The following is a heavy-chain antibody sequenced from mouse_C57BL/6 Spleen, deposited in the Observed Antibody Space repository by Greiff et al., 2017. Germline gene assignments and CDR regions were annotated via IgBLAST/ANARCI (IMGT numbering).Heavy chain of an antibody. Sequence: VQLKESGPGLVKPSQSLSLTCSVTGYSITSGYYWNWIRQFPGNKLEWMGYISYDGSNNYNPSLKNRISITPDTSKNQFFLKLNSVTTEDTATYYCARLYGSSYDWYFDVWGTGTTVTVSS. CDR1: GYSITSGYY. J-gene: IGHJ1*03. D-gene: IGHD1-1*01. CDR2: ISYDGSN. CDR3: ARLYGSSYDWYFDV. V-gene: IGHV3-6*01.